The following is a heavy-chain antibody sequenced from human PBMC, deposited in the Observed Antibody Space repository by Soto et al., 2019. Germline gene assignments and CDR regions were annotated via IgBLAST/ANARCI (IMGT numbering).Heavy chain of an antibody. D-gene: IGHD2-21*02. J-gene: IGHJ6*02. V-gene: IGHV4-59*01. CDR2: VYYSGGA. CDR1: GGSISGYY. CDR3: TSDADGRVTTNPYYYYGMDV. Sequence: PSETLSLTCTVSGGSISGYYWSWIRQPPGKGLEWIGNVYYSGGAKYNPSVKRRVSISVDTSKNQFSLNPSSVTAADTAVYYCTSDADGRVTTNPYYYYGMDVWGPGITVTVSS.